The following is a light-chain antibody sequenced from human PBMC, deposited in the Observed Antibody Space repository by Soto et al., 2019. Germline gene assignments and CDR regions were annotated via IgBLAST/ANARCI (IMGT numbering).Light chain of an antibody. V-gene: IGLV4-60*02. CDR2: LEGSGSY. J-gene: IGLJ2*01. CDR3: ETWDSNTRV. Sequence: QLVLTQSSSASASLGSSVKLTCTLSSGHSSYIIAWHQQKPGKAPRYLMKLEGSGSYNKGSGVPDRFSGSSSGADRYLTISSLHFEYEADYYCETWDSNTRVFGGGTKLTVL. CDR1: SGHSSYI.